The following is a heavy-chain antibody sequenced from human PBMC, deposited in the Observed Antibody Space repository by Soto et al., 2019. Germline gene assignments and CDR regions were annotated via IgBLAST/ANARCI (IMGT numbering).Heavy chain of an antibody. CDR1: GFTFSSYT. CDR2: ISTSSTYI. V-gene: IGHV3-21*01. J-gene: IGHJ4*02. D-gene: IGHD2-15*01. CDR3: VRTSLVVAAATREDY. Sequence: GGSLRLSCASSGFTFSSYTMNWVRQAPGKGLEWVSSISTSSTYIYYADSVQGRFTISRDNAKNTLYLQMNSLRAEDTAVYYCVRTSLVVAAATREDYWGQGTLVTVSS.